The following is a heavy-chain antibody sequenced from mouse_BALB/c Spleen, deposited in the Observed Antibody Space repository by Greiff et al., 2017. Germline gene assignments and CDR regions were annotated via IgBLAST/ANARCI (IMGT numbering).Heavy chain of an antibody. J-gene: IGHJ1*01. D-gene: IGHD2-14*01. CDR2: INPSTGYT. CDR3: ARWEGTTAPYWYFDV. Sequence: QVQLQQSGAELAKPGASVKMSCKASGYTFTSYWMHWVKQRPGQGLEWIGYINPSTGYTEYNQKFKDKATLTADKSSSTAYMQLSSLTSEDSAIYYCARWEGTTAPYWYFDVWGAGTTVTVSS. CDR1: GYTFTSYW. V-gene: IGHV1-7*01.